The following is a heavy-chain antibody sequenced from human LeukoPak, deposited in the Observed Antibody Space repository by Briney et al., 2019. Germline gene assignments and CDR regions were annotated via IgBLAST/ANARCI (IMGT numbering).Heavy chain of an antibody. D-gene: IGHD3-22*01. CDR1: GFTFSSYG. CDR2: ISGSGGST. V-gene: IGHV3-23*01. CDR3: AKDQYYYDSSGFDAFDI. Sequence: PGGSLRLSCAASGFTFSSYGMSWVRQAPGKGLALVSAISGSGGSTYYADSVKGRFTISRDNSKNTLYLQMNSLRAEDTAVYYCAKDQYYYDSSGFDAFDIWGQGTMVTVSS. J-gene: IGHJ3*02.